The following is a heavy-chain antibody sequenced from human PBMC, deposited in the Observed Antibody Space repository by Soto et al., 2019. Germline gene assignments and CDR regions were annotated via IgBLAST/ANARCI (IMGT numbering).Heavy chain of an antibody. CDR2: TYYGASS. CDR1: GYSISSGDY. J-gene: IGHJ4*02. CDR3: VRVAGSASWYETDS. D-gene: IGHD6-13*01. Sequence: SDTLSLTCAVSGYSISSGDYWGWIRQPPGKGLEWLGTTYYGASSYYNPSLRSRITILLDASTNQLSLKLSSVTAADTAVYFCVRVAGSASWYETDSWGQG. V-gene: IGHV4-38-2*01.